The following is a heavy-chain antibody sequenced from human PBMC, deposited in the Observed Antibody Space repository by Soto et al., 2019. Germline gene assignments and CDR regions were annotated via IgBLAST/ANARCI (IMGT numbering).Heavy chain of an antibody. CDR2: IIPIFGTA. J-gene: IGHJ5*02. Sequence: SVKVSCNAAGGTFISYAGIWVRQATGQGLEWMGGIIPIFGTANYAQKFQGRVTITADESTSTAYMELSSLRSEDTAVYYCAREPAFEVTEGNWFDPWGKGTLATVS. CDR1: GGTFISYA. CDR3: AREPAFEVTEGNWFDP. V-gene: IGHV1-69*01. D-gene: IGHD4-4*01.